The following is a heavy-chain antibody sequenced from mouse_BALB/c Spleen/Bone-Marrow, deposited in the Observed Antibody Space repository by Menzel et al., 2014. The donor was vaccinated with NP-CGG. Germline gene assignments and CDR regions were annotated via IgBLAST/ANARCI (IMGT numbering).Heavy chain of an antibody. D-gene: IGHD1-1*01. CDR3: ARHYYDSSYYFDY. J-gene: IGHJ2*01. CDR1: GFTFSSYA. V-gene: IGHV5-9-3*01. CDR2: IRSGGSYT. Sequence: EVKVVESGGGLVKPGGSLKLSCAASGFTFSSYAMSWVRQTPEKRLEWVATIRSGGSYTYYPDSVKGRFTISRDNAKNTLYLQMSSLGSEDTAMYYCARHYYDSSYYFDYWGQGTTLTVSS.